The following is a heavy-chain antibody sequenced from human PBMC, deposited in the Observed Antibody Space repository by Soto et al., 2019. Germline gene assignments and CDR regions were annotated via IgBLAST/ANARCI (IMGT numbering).Heavy chain of an antibody. D-gene: IGHD3-10*01. J-gene: IGHJ4*02. V-gene: IGHV4-34*01. CDR1: GGSFSGYY. CDR2: INHSGST. CDR3: ARHYYGSGSPYYFDY. Sequence: QVQLQQWGAGLLKPSETLSLTCAVYGGSFSGYYWSWIRQPPGKGREWIGEINHSGSTNYNPSLKSRVTISVDTSKNQFSRKLSSVTAADTAVYYCARHYYGSGSPYYFDYWGQGTLVTVSS.